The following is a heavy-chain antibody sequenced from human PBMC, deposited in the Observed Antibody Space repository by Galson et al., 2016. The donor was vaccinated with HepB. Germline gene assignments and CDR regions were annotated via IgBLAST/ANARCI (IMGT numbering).Heavy chain of an antibody. CDR1: GFTFSSYS. Sequence: SLRLSCAASGFTFSSYSMNWVRQAPGKGLEWVSYISSSRSTIYYADSVKGRFTISRDKAKNSLYMYLQMNSLRDEDTAVYYCARVYSYGLVYYWGQGTLVTVSS. D-gene: IGHD5-18*01. V-gene: IGHV3-48*02. CDR3: ARVYSYGLVYY. CDR2: ISSSRSTI. J-gene: IGHJ4*02.